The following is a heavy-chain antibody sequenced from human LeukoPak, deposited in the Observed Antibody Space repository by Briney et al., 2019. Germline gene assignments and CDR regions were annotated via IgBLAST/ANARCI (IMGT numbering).Heavy chain of an antibody. Sequence: GGSLSLPCSASGFTFRSCGIHWARQPPPKGLERVAVISHDGSNKHYADPVKGRFTISRDTSKNTLYLQMTSLRGEDTAVYYCAKDYLGASHTFDIWGQGTMVTVSS. CDR2: ISHDGSNK. CDR1: GFTFRSCG. V-gene: IGHV3-30*18. D-gene: IGHD1-26*01. CDR3: AKDYLGASHTFDI. J-gene: IGHJ3*02.